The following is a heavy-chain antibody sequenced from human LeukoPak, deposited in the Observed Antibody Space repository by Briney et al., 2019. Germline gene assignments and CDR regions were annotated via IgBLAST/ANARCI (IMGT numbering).Heavy chain of an antibody. J-gene: IGHJ4*02. CDR3: ARAPSYDFWSGYLNYFDY. D-gene: IGHD3-3*01. CDR2: IYYSGST. V-gene: IGHV4-59*01. Sequence: PSETLSLTCTVSGGSISSYYWSWLRQPPGKGLEWIGYIYYSGSTNYNPSLKSRVTISVDTSKNQFSLKLSSVTAADTAVYYCARAPSYDFWSGYLNYFDYWGQGTLVTVSS. CDR1: GGSISSYY.